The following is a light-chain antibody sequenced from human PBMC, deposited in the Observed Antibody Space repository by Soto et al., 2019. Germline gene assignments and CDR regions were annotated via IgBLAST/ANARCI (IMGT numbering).Light chain of an antibody. V-gene: IGLV2-14*01. J-gene: IGLJ2*01. Sequence: QPVLTQPASVAGSPGQSITISCTGTSRDVGGYNYVSWYQQHPGKAPKLMIYEVSNRPSGVSNRFSGSKSGNTASLTISGLQAEDEADYYCSSFTISDTRVFGGGTKLTVL. CDR2: EVS. CDR1: SRDVGGYNY. CDR3: SSFTISDTRV.